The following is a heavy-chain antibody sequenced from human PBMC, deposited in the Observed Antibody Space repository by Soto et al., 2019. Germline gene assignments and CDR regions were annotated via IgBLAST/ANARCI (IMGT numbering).Heavy chain of an antibody. V-gene: IGHV1-2*04. CDR2: INPNSGGA. CDR3: ARSGAPILWFGELSKPRNWFDP. Sequence: ASVKVSCKASGYTFTGYYMHWVRQAPGQGLEWMGWINPNSGGANFAQNFHGWFTMTRDTSISTAYMDLSRLRSDDTAVYYCARSGAPILWFGELSKPRNWFDPWGQGTLVTVSS. J-gene: IGHJ5*02. D-gene: IGHD3-10*01. CDR1: GYTFTGYY.